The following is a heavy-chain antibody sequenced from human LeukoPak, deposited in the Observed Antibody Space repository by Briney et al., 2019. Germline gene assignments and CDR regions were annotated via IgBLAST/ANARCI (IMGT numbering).Heavy chain of an antibody. D-gene: IGHD4-23*01. J-gene: IGHJ4*02. CDR2: ISWNSGSI. Sequence: GGSLRLSCAASGFTFDDYAMHWVRQAPGKGLEWVSGISWNSGSIGYADSVKGRFTISRDNAKNSLYLQMSSLRAEDTAVYFCARLRNVVNVHWGFFDTWGQGAMVTVSS. CDR3: ARLRNVVNVHWGFFDT. CDR1: GFTFDDYA. V-gene: IGHV3-9*01.